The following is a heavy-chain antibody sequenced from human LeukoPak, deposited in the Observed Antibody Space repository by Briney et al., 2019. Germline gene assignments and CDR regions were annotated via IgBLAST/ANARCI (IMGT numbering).Heavy chain of an antibody. Sequence: ASVKVSCKASGYTFTDYHMHWVRQAPGQGLEWMGWINPKSGDTNYAQKFQGRVTVSRDTPITTAFMEVRRLRSDDTALYYCARGSRDESFQHWGQGTLVTVPS. CDR2: INPKSGDT. CDR1: GYTFTDYH. CDR3: ARGSRDESFQH. V-gene: IGHV1-2*02. J-gene: IGHJ1*01.